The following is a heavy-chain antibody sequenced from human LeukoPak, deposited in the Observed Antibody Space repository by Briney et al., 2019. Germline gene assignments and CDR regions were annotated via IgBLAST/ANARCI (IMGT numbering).Heavy chain of an antibody. CDR1: GFTFSRHY. D-gene: IGHD6-13*01. CDR3: TRVFVGDEYSSSGY. Sequence: PGGSLRLSCAASGFTFSRHYMDWARLAAGKGLVWVSRIIRDGSSTNYAVSVKGRFTISRDNAKNTLYLQMNSLKVEDTAVYYCTRVFVGDEYSSSGYWGQGTLVTVSS. J-gene: IGHJ4*02. V-gene: IGHV3-74*01. CDR2: IIRDGSST.